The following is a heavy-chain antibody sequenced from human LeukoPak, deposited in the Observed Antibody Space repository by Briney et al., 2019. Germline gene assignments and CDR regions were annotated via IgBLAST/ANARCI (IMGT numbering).Heavy chain of an antibody. CDR1: GFTFSNYY. CDR2: ISGSGNII. J-gene: IGHJ5*02. CDR3: ASSLRFRSFDP. Sequence: PGGSLRLSCAASGFTFSNYYMGWIRQAPGKGLEWVSYISGSGNIIHYADSVKGRFTISRDNAKNSLFLEMNSLRAEDTAVYYCASSLRFRSFDPWGQGTLVTVSS. V-gene: IGHV3-11*04. D-gene: IGHD5-12*01.